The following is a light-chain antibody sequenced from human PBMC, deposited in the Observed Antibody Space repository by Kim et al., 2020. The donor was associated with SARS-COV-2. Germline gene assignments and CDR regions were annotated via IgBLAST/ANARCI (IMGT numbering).Light chain of an antibody. V-gene: IGKV1-5*01. CDR3: QQYNSRSWT. Sequence: AAVGNKVAITGRASGNVIGWLAWDRQRPGRAPELLIYRASRSVSGGPSRISASGSGAEFTLNVRGLQPDDFATYYCQQYNSRSWTFGPGTKVDIK. CDR2: RAS. J-gene: IGKJ1*01. CDR1: GNVIGW.